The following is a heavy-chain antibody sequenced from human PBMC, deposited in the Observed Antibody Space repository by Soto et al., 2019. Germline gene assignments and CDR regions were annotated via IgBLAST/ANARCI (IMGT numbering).Heavy chain of an antibody. CDR1: GYTFTSYG. CDR2: ISAYNGNT. Sequence: GASVKVSCKASGYTFTSYGISWVQQAPGQGLEWMGWISAYNGNTNYAQKLQGRVTMTTDTSTSTAYMELRSLRSDDTAVYYCASYSLALFPTRPSVAFDIWGQGTMVTVS. D-gene: IGHD2-21*01. CDR3: ASYSLALFPTRPSVAFDI. V-gene: IGHV1-18*04. J-gene: IGHJ3*02.